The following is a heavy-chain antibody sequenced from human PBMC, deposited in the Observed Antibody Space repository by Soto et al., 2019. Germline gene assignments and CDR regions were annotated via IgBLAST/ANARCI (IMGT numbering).Heavy chain of an antibody. CDR2: IIPILGIA. D-gene: IGHD3-10*01. CDR1: GGTFSSYT. V-gene: IGHV1-69*02. J-gene: IGHJ6*02. CDR3: ARMYYYGSGTYYYYGMDV. Sequence: QVQLVQSGAAVKKPGSSVKVSCKASGGTFSSYTISWVRQAPGQGLEWMGRIIPILGIANYAQKFQGSVTITADKSTSTAYMERSRLRSEDTAVYYCARMYYYGSGTYYYYGMDVWGQGTTVTVSS.